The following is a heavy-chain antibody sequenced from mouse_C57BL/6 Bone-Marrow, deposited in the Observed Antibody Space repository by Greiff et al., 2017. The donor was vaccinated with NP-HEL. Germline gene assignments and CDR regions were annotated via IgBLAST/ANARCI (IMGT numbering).Heavy chain of an antibody. CDR1: GYTFTSYW. V-gene: IGHV1-64*01. CDR3: ARITTVEGDY. Sequence: VQLQQSEAELVKPGASVKLSCKASGYTFTSYWMHWVKQRPGQGLEWIGMIHPNSGSTNYNEKFKSKATLTVDKSSSTAYMQLSSLTSEDSAVYYCARITTVEGDYWGQGTTLTVSS. D-gene: IGHD1-1*01. CDR2: IHPNSGST. J-gene: IGHJ2*01.